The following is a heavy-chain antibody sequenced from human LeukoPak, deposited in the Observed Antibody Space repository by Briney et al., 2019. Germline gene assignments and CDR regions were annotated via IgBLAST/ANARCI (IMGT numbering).Heavy chain of an antibody. J-gene: IGHJ4*02. CDR1: GFTFSDYN. V-gene: IGHV3-21*01. CDR2: ITSGTTYI. CDR3: ARWPYSSSYYFGY. Sequence: GGSLRLSCAASGFTFSDYNMNWVRQSPEKGLEWVSSITSGTTYIYYADSARGRFTLSRDNAKNSLYLQMNSLRAEDTAVYYCARWPYSSSYYFGYWGQGTLVTVSS. D-gene: IGHD6-6*01.